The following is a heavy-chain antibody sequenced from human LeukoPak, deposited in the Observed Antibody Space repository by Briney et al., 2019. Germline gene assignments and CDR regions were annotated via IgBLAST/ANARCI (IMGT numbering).Heavy chain of an antibody. CDR2: IYYSGST. V-gene: IGHV4-59*01. Sequence: SETLSLTCTVSGGSISSYYWSWIRQPPGKGLEWIGYIYYSGSTNYNPSLKSRVTISVDTSKNQFSLKLSSVTAADTAVYYCARAQVVSPHFDYWGQGTLVTVSS. D-gene: IGHD1-14*01. CDR3: ARAQVVSPHFDY. J-gene: IGHJ4*02. CDR1: GGSISSYY.